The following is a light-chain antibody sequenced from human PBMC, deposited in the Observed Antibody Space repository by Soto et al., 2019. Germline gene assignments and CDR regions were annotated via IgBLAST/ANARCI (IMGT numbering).Light chain of an antibody. J-gene: IGKJ2*01. CDR2: GAS. CDR1: LTMNNN. CDR3: QHYGSSPMYT. Sequence: EIVMTQSPATLSVSPGESVTLSCRASLTMNNNIAWYQHKPGQAPRLLIFGASSRATGVPGRFSGSGFGTEFTLSISSLQSEDFAVYYCQHYGSSPMYTFGQGTKLENK. V-gene: IGKV3-15*01.